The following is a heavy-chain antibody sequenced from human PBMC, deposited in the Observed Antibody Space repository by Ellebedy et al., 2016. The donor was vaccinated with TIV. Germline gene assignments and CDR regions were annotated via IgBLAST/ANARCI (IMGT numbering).Heavy chain of an antibody. V-gene: IGHV3-7*02. J-gene: IGHJ6*02. CDR2: IKQDGSEK. Sequence: GGSLRLXCAASGFTFSSYWMSWVRQAPGKGLEWVANIKQDGSEKYYVDSVKGRFTISRDNAKNSLYLQMNSLRAEDTAVYYCALGPTRQQAENYYYYYGMDVWGQGTTVTVSS. CDR1: GFTFSSYW. CDR3: ALGPTRQQAENYYYYYGMDV. D-gene: IGHD6-13*01.